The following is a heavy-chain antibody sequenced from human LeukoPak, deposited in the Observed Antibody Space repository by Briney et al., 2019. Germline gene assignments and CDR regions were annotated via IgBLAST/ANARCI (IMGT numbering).Heavy chain of an antibody. J-gene: IGHJ6*02. CDR1: GGSISSSSYY. V-gene: IGHV4-39*01. CDR2: IYYSGST. Sequence: SETLSLTCTVSGGSISSSSYYWGWIRQPPGKGLEWIGSIYYSGSTCYNPSLKSRVTISVDTSKNQFSLKLSSVTAADTAVYYCASTPPATGITIFGVVIPGYYYGMDVWGQGTTVTVSS. D-gene: IGHD3-3*01. CDR3: ASTPPATGITIFGVVIPGYYYGMDV.